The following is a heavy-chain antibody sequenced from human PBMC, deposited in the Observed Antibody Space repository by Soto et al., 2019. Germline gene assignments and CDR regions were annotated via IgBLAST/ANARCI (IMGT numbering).Heavy chain of an antibody. D-gene: IGHD1-26*01. Sequence: NPSETLSLTCTVSGGSISSYYWSWIRQPPGKGLEWIGYIYYSGSTNYNPSLKSRVTISVDTSKNQFSLKLSSVTAADTAVYYCARGMGAAYYYYYYGMDVWGQGTTVTVSS. CDR2: IYYSGST. V-gene: IGHV4-59*01. J-gene: IGHJ6*02. CDR3: ARGMGAAYYYYYYGMDV. CDR1: GGSISSYY.